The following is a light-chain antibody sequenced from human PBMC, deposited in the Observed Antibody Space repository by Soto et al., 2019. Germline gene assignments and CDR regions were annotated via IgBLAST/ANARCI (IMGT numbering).Light chain of an antibody. CDR2: DVS. V-gene: IGLV2-11*01. CDR3: CSFAGSYTFWV. CDR1: SSDVGDYNY. Sequence: QSALTQPRSVSGSPGQSVTISCTGTSSDVGDYNYVSWYQQYPGKAPKLVIYDVSKRPSGVPDRFSGSKSGNTASRTISGLQAEDEADYYCCSFAGSYTFWVFGGGTKLTVL. J-gene: IGLJ3*02.